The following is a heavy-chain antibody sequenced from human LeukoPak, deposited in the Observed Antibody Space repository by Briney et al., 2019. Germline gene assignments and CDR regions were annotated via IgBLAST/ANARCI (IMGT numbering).Heavy chain of an antibody. CDR2: IYYSGST. V-gene: IGHV4-39*01. J-gene: IGHJ4*02. D-gene: IGHD4-23*01. CDR1: GGSISSSSYY. Sequence: SETLSLTCTVSGGSISSSSYYWGWIRQPPGKGLEWIGGIYYSGSTYYNPSLKSRVTISVDTSKNQFSLKLSSVTAADTAAYYCARLIYGGRYFDYWGQGTLVTVSS. CDR3: ARLIYGGRYFDY.